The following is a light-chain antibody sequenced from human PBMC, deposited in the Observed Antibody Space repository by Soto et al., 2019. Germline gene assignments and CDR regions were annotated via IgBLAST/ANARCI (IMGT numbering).Light chain of an antibody. J-gene: IGLJ1*01. Sequence: QSVLTQPPSVSGAPGQRVTISCTGSRSNIGAGYDVHWYQQLPGTAPKLLIYANNIRPSGVPGRFSGSKSGTSASLAITGLQAEDEADYYCQSYHSSLSGYVFGTGTKVTVL. CDR3: QSYHSSLSGYV. CDR1: RSNIGAGYD. CDR2: ANN. V-gene: IGLV1-40*01.